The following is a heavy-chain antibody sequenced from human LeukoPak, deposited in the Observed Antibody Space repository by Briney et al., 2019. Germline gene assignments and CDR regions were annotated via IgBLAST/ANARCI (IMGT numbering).Heavy chain of an antibody. V-gene: IGHV3-33*01. D-gene: IGHD7-27*01. CDR1: GFTFSSCG. Sequence: PGRSLRLSCAASGFTFSSCGMHWVRQAPGKGLEWVALIWYDGGNKYYADSVKGRFTISRDNSKNTLYLQMNSLTAEDTAVYYCARDIEEGRGDLRLGFDSWGQGTLVTVSS. CDR3: ARDIEEGRGDLRLGFDS. CDR2: IWYDGGNK. J-gene: IGHJ4*02.